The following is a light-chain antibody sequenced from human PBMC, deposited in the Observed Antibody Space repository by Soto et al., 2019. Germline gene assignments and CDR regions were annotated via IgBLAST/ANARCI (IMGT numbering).Light chain of an antibody. CDR2: AAS. Sequence: DIQLTQSPSSLSASVGARVTITCRASQGISNYLAWYQQKPGKVPKLLIYAASTLQSGVPSRFSGSGSGTEFSLTISSVQPEDVATYYCQKYNRAPWTFGQGTKVEIK. CDR1: QGISNY. CDR3: QKYNRAPWT. J-gene: IGKJ1*01. V-gene: IGKV1-27*01.